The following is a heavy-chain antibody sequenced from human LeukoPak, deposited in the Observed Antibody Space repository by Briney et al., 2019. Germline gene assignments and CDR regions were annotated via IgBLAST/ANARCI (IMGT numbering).Heavy chain of an antibody. Sequence: ASVKVSCKASGYTFTSYYMHWVRQAHGQGLEWMGIINPSGGSTSYAQKFQGRVTMTRDTSISTAYMELSRLRSGDTAVYYCARGSRAGPFDYWGQGTLATVSS. CDR2: INPSGGST. CDR1: GYTFTSYY. D-gene: IGHD6-13*01. V-gene: IGHV1-46*03. CDR3: ARGSRAGPFDY. J-gene: IGHJ4*02.